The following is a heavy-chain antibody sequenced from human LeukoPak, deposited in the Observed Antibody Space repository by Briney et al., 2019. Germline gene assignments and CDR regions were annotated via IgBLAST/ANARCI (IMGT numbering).Heavy chain of an antibody. V-gene: IGHV5-51*01. Sequence: GESLKISCKGSGYSFSNYWIGWVRQMPGKGLEWMGIIYPGDSDTRYSPSFQGQVTISADKSISTAYLQWSSLKASDTAMYYCASIIHREGSSWLPFDFWGQGTLVTVSS. CDR3: ASIIHREGSSWLPFDF. J-gene: IGHJ4*02. CDR1: GYSFSNYW. D-gene: IGHD6-13*01. CDR2: IYPGDSDT.